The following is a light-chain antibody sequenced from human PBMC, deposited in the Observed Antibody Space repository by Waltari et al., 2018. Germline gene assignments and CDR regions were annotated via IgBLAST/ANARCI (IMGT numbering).Light chain of an antibody. CDR3: AAWDDSLSAYV. Sequence: QPALTQPPSASGTPGQWVSVSCSGSSSNIGSNAVNWYQQLPGMAPKLLLYYDKQRPSGVPDRVSGSKSGTSASLAISGLQSEDEADYICAAWDDSLSAYVFGTGTKVTVL. V-gene: IGLV1-44*01. J-gene: IGLJ1*01. CDR1: SSNIGSNA. CDR2: YDK.